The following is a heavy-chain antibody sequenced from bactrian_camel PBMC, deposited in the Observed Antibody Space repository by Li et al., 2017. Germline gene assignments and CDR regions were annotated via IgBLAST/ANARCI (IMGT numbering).Heavy chain of an antibody. Sequence: VQLVESGGGSVQHGGSLRLSCSASMFTYSRLCMAWFRQTPGKEREVVASLDSDGTTEYADSVKGRFTISQGNAENTLYLQLDNLKQEDTGKYYCARGECTGGRCSTRGQGTQVTVS. V-gene: IGHV3S67*01. CDR3: ARGECTGGRCST. CDR2: LDSDGTT. J-gene: IGHJ4*01. CDR1: MFTYSRLC. D-gene: IGHD3*01.